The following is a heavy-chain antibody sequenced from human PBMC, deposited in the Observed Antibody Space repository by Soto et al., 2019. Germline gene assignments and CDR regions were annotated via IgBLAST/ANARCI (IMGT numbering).Heavy chain of an antibody. CDR1: GGSIISDNC. Sequence: SETLSLTCPVSGGSIISDNCWSWVRQPPGKGLEWIGEIYHSGSTNYNPSLKSRVTMSVVPSKNLFSLTLNSVTAADTAFYYCARDQGSHPGDWGQGTLVTVSS. V-gene: IGHV4-4*02. D-gene: IGHD6-13*01. CDR2: IYHSGST. J-gene: IGHJ4*02. CDR3: ARDQGSHPGD.